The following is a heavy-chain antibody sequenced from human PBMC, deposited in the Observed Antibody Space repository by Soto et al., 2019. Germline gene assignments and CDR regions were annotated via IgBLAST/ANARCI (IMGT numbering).Heavy chain of an antibody. CDR1: GGSFRPNY. D-gene: IGHD1-26*01. Sequence: SETLSLTCSLSGGSFRPNYWSWIRQSPGKGLEWVGYIYFGGTTSYNPSLKSRVTISLETSKNQFSLRLNSVTAADTAVYYCARVSGSYYYGMDVWGQGTTVTVSS. CDR2: IYFGGTT. V-gene: IGHV4-4*09. CDR3: ARVSGSYYYGMDV. J-gene: IGHJ6*02.